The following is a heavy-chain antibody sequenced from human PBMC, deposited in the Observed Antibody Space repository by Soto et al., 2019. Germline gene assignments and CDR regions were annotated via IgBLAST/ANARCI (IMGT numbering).Heavy chain of an antibody. V-gene: IGHV3-23*01. CDR1: GFTFSSYA. Sequence: PGGSLRLSCAASGFTFSSYAMSWVRQAPGKGLEWVSAISGSGGSTYYADSVKGRFTISRDNPKNTLYLQMNSLRAEDTAVYYCAAGDVWDDYVWGSYRPEGYWGQGTLVTVSS. CDR2: ISGSGGST. CDR3: AAGDVWDDYVWGSYRPEGY. J-gene: IGHJ4*02. D-gene: IGHD3-16*02.